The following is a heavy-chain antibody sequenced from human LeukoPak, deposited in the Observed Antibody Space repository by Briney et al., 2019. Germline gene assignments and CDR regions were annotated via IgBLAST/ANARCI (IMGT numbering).Heavy chain of an antibody. V-gene: IGHV3-48*03. Sequence: GGSLRLSCAASGFTFSSYEMNWVRQAPGKGLEWVSYISSSGSTIYYADSVKGRFTISRDNAKNSLYLQMNSLRAEDTAVYYCARVEALDSPHLTSIAAYGMDVWGQGTTVTVSS. D-gene: IGHD6-6*01. J-gene: IGHJ6*02. CDR3: ARVEALDSPHLTSIAAYGMDV. CDR2: ISSSGSTI. CDR1: GFTFSSYE.